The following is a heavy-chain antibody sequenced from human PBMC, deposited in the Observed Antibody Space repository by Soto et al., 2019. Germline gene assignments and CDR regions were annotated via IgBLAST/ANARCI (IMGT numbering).Heavy chain of an antibody. V-gene: IGHV3-74*01. CDR1: GFNFNTYW. CDR2: INSDGSSI. CDR3: ARDHFATLDY. Sequence: EVQLVESGGGLVQPGGSLRLSCAVSGFNFNTYWMHWVRQAPGKGLVWVSRINSDGSSIIYADSVKGRFTISRDNAKNPLDLQMSSLRAEDTAVYYCARDHFATLDYWGQGTLVTVSS. J-gene: IGHJ4*02.